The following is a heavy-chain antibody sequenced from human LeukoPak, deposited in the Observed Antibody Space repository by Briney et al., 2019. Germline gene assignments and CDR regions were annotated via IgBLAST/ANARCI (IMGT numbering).Heavy chain of an antibody. CDR1: GGSISSYY. D-gene: IGHD5-24*01. CDR2: IYTSGST. CDR3: ARHEAEMATILGGY. Sequence: SETLSLTCTVSGGSISSYYWSWIRQPAGKGLEWIGRIYTSGSTNYNPSLKSRVTMSVDTSKNQFSLRLSSVTAADTAVYYCARHEAEMATILGGYWGQGTLVTVSS. J-gene: IGHJ4*02. V-gene: IGHV4-4*07.